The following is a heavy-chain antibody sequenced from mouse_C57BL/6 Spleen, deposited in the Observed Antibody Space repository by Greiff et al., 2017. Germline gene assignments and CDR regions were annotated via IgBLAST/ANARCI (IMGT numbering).Heavy chain of an antibody. CDR2: INYDGSST. D-gene: IGHD2-1*01. V-gene: IGHV5-16*01. Sequence: EVQLVESEGGLVQPGSSMKLSCTASGFTFSDYYMAWVRQVPEKGLEWVANINYDGSSTYYLDSLKSRFIISRDNAKNILYLQMSSLKSEDTATYYCARDFPYGNYGYFDVWGTGTTVTVSS. CDR1: GFTFSDYY. J-gene: IGHJ1*03. CDR3: ARDFPYGNYGYFDV.